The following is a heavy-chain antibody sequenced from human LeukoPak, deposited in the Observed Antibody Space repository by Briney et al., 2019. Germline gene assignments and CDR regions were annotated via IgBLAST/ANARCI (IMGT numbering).Heavy chain of an antibody. CDR1: GFTFSSYG. CDR3: AKDEEYYYDSSGYYPLDH. J-gene: IGHJ4*02. CDR2: ISYDGGNK. D-gene: IGHD3-22*01. V-gene: IGHV3-30*18. Sequence: PGRSLRLSCAASGFTFSSYGMYWVRQAPGKGLEWVAVISYDGGNKYYGDSVKGRFTISRDNSRNTLFLQMNSLRAEDTAVYYCAKDEEYYYDSSGYYPLDHWGQGTLVTVSS.